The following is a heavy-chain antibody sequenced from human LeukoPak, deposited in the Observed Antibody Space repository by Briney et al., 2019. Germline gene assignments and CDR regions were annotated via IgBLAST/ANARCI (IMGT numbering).Heavy chain of an antibody. V-gene: IGHV4-39*07. J-gene: IGHJ6*04. CDR1: GGSLSSGGYY. D-gene: IGHD3-22*01. CDR3: ARGLTTMTAALSATFDI. CDR2: IYYSGST. Sequence: SETLSLTCTVSGGSLSSGGYYWSWIRHPPGRGREWIGSIYYSGSTYYNTFLKRRITITVDTSKTPFSLKLSSVTAADTAVYYWARGLTTMTAALSATFDIWGKGTPVTVSS.